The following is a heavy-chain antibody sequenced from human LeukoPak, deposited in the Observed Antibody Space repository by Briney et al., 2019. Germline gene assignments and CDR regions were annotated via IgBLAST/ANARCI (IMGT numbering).Heavy chain of an antibody. CDR2: ISSDGSIN. D-gene: IGHD2-15*01. V-gene: IGHV3-30-3*01. CDR3: ARDRRYCSGGSCYFDYFFDY. J-gene: IGHJ4*02. Sequence: GGSLRLSCAASGFTFNSYAVHWVRQAPGKGLEWVAVISSDGSINFYAASVKGRFTISRDNSKNTLYLQMNSLRAEDTALYFCARDRRYCSGGSCYFDYFFDYWGQGTLVTVSS. CDR1: GFTFNSYA.